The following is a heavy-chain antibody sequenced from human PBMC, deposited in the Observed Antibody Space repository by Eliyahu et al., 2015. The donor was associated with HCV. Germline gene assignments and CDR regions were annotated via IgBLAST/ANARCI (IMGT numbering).Heavy chain of an antibody. CDR1: GYTFTSYY. CDR3: ARDREDSSLLESSCIDI. CDR2: INPSGGST. D-gene: IGHD3-22*01. V-gene: IGHV1-46*01. J-gene: IGHJ3*02. Sequence: QVQLVQSGAEVKKPGASVKVSCKASGYTFTSYYMHWVRQAPGQGLEWMGIINPSGGSTSYAQKFQGRVTMTRDTSTSTVYMELSSLRSEDTAVYYCARDREDSSLLESSCIDIWGQGTMVTVSS.